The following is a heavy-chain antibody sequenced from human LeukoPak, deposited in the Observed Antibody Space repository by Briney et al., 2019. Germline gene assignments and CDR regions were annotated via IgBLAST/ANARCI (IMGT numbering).Heavy chain of an antibody. CDR3: ARDPYNWNGLAYFDY. CDR2: INPNSGGT. J-gene: IGHJ4*02. D-gene: IGHD1-20*01. V-gene: IGHV1-2*02. Sequence: ASVKVSCKASGYTFTGYYMHWVRQAPGQGLEWMGWINPNSGGTNYAQKFQGRVTMTRDTSISTAYMELSRLGSDDTAVYYCARDPYNWNGLAYFDYWGQGTLVTVSS. CDR1: GYTFTGYY.